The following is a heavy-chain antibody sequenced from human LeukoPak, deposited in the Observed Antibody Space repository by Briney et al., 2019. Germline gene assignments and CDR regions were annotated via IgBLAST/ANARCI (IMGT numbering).Heavy chain of an antibody. D-gene: IGHD6-19*01. CDR3: ARSNSSGYNFDY. V-gene: IGHV3-53*01. CDR2: IYSGGST. J-gene: IGHJ4*02. Sequence: GGSLRLSCAASGFTVSSNYMSWVRPAPGKGLEWVSVIYSGGSTYYADSVKGRFTISRDNSKNTLYLQMNSLRAEDTAVYYCARSNSSGYNFDYWGQGTLVTVSS. CDR1: GFTVSSNY.